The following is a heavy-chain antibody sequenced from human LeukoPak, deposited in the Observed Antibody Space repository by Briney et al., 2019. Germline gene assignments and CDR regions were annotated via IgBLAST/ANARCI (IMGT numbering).Heavy chain of an antibody. V-gene: IGHV4-34*01. CDR2: INHSGST. J-gene: IGHJ4*02. CDR1: GGSFSGYY. D-gene: IGHD6-19*01. CDR3: ARRAGWLVRY. Sequence: SETLSLTCAVYGGSFSGYYWSWIRQPPGKGLEWIGEINHSGSTNYDPSLKSRVTISVDTSKNQFSLKLSSVTAADTAVYYCARRAGWLVRYWGQGTLVTVSS.